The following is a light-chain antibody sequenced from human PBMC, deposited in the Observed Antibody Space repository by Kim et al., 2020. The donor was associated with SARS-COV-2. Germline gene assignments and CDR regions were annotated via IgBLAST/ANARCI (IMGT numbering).Light chain of an antibody. CDR3: SSRDFGAYLVI. J-gene: IGLJ2*01. Sequence: ALGQTVRISCQGDNIGSYVASWDQQKPGQAPILVMFGKNHRPSGIPDRFSGSSSGNTASLTITGAQAEDEADYYCSSRDFGAYLVIFGGGTKVTVL. V-gene: IGLV3-19*01. CDR1: NIGSYV. CDR2: GKN.